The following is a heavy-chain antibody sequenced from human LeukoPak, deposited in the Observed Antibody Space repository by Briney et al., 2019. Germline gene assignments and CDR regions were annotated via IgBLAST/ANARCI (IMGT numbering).Heavy chain of an antibody. D-gene: IGHD4-17*01. Sequence: SETLSLTCAVYGGSFSGYYWSWIRQPPGKGLEWIGEINHSGTTNYNPSLKSRVTISVDTSKNQFSLKLSSVTAADTAVYYCARGYYGDYAYYYYYYVDVWGKGTTVTISS. CDR1: GGSFSGYY. J-gene: IGHJ6*03. CDR2: INHSGTT. CDR3: ARGYYGDYAYYYYYYVDV. V-gene: IGHV4-34*01.